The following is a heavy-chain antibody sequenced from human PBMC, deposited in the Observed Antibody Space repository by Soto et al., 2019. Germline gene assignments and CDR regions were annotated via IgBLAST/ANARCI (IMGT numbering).Heavy chain of an antibody. J-gene: IGHJ4*02. Sequence: GGSLRLSCAASGLNFKNAWMSWVRQAPGKGLEWVGRIKSKNNGGTTDYAAPVKGRFTISRDDSKNTLYLQMNSLKTEDTAMYYCTTDEVADYLFWGQGTLVAVSS. CDR1: GLNFKNAW. D-gene: IGHD2-15*01. CDR3: TTDEVADYLF. CDR2: IKSKNNGGTT. V-gene: IGHV3-15*01.